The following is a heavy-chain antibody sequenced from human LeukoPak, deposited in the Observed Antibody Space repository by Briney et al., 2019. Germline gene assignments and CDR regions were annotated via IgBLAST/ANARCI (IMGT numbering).Heavy chain of an antibody. J-gene: IGHJ3*02. CDR2: IYHSGST. Sequence: SETLSLTCSVFGSSISSGYYWGWIRQPPGKGLEWIGSIYHSGSTYYNPSLKSRVTISVDTSKNQFSLKLSSVTAADTAVYYCARAVFSAAYDSMGDAFDIWGQGTMVTVSS. CDR1: GSSISSGYY. V-gene: IGHV4-38-2*02. D-gene: IGHD3-22*01. CDR3: ARAVFSAAYDSMGDAFDI.